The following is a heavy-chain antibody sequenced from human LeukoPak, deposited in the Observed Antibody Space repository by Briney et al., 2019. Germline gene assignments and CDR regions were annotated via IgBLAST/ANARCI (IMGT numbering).Heavy chain of an antibody. CDR2: IYYSGST. Sequence: SETLSLTCTVSGGSISSYYWSWIRQPAGKGLEWIGYIYYSGSTNYNPSLKSRVTISVDTSKNQFSLKLSSVTAADTAVYYCASSSRHYYYYMDVWGKGTTVTVSS. CDR3: ASSSRHYYYYMDV. J-gene: IGHJ6*03. CDR1: GGSISSYY. V-gene: IGHV4-59*01. D-gene: IGHD6-13*01.